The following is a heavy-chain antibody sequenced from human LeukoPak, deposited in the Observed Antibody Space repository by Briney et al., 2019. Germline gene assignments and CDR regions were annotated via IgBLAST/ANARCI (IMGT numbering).Heavy chain of an antibody. Sequence: SETLSLTCTVSGGSISSHYWSWVRQPPGKGLEWIGYKYDTVNTKDNPSLTSRLTLSADTSKNQFSLRLGSVTAADTAVYYCATIKRGYPYGYFDFWGQGILVTVSS. D-gene: IGHD5-18*01. V-gene: IGHV4-59*11. CDR1: GGSISSHY. J-gene: IGHJ4*02. CDR2: KYDTVNT. CDR3: ATIKRGYPYGYFDF.